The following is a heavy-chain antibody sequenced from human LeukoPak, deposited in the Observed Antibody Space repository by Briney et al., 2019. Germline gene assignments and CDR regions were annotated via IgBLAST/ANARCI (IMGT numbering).Heavy chain of an antibody. J-gene: IGHJ6*02. CDR3: ARARKVVPAAINGTHYYYYGMDV. CDR1: GGSFSGYY. CDR2: IYYSGST. Sequence: PSETLSLTCAVYGGSFSGYYWSWIRQPPGKGLEWIGYIYYSGSTYYNPSLKSRVTISVDTSKNQFSLKLSSVTAADTAVYYCARARKVVPAAINGTHYYYYGMDVWGQGTTVTVSS. D-gene: IGHD2-2*02. V-gene: IGHV4-34*01.